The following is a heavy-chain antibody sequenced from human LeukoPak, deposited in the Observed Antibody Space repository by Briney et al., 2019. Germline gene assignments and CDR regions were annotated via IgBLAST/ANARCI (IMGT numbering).Heavy chain of an antibody. Sequence: GGSLRLSCAASGFTFSLYAMSWVRQAPGKGLEWVSGISGGGGNTYYADSLKGRFTISRDNSKNTVDLQMNSLRVDDTAVYFCVRGGSTRAFDFWGQGTLVTVSS. D-gene: IGHD1-1*01. CDR3: VRGGSTRAFDF. J-gene: IGHJ4*02. CDR1: GFTFSLYA. CDR2: ISGGGGNT. V-gene: IGHV3-23*01.